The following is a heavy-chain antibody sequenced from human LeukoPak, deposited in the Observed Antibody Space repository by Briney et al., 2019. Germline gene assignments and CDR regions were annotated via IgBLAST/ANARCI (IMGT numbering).Heavy chain of an antibody. D-gene: IGHD3-22*01. J-gene: IGHJ3*02. CDR3: ARDLPYYYDSSGYSSPQAFDI. Sequence: SETLSLTCTVSGGSISSGDYYWSWIRQPPGRGLEWIGYIYYSGSTYYNPSLKSRVTISVDTSKNQFSLKLSSVTAADTAVYFCARDLPYYYDSSGYSSPQAFDIWGLGTMVTVSS. CDR1: GGSISSGDYY. CDR2: IYYSGST. V-gene: IGHV4-30-4*01.